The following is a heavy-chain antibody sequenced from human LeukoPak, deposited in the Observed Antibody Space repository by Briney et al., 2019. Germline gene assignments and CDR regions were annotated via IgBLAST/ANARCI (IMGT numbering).Heavy chain of an antibody. D-gene: IGHD3-10*01. CDR1: GFTFSSYG. CDR3: ARSFGSGSPWDYYYYGMDV. V-gene: IGHV3-30*03. J-gene: IGHJ6*04. Sequence: GKSLRLSCGASGFTFSSYGMHWVRQAPGKGLEWVAVISYDGSNKYYADSVKGRLTISRDNSKNTLYMQMNSLRAEDTAVYYCARSFGSGSPWDYYYYGMDVWGKGTTVTVSS. CDR2: ISYDGSNK.